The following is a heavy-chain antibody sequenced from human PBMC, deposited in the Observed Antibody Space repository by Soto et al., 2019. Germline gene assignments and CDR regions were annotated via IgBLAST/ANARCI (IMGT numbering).Heavy chain of an antibody. Sequence: PGGSLRLSCAASGFTFNDYTMNWVRQAPGKGLEWVSSISSSSFIYYVDSLKGRITISRDNAKNSLYLQMNSLRAEDTAVYYCARIYYYYYMDVWGKGTTVTVSS. CDR2: ISSSSFI. J-gene: IGHJ6*03. CDR1: GFTFNDYT. CDR3: ARIYYYYYMDV. V-gene: IGHV3-21*04.